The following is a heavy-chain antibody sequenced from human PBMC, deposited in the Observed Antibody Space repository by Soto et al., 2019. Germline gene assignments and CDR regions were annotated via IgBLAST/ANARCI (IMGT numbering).Heavy chain of an antibody. CDR1: GGSISSGGFY. V-gene: IGHV4-31*03. Sequence: SETLSLTCTVPGGSISSGGFYWSWIRQHPGKGLDWIGYIFNSGSTHYNPSLKSRVTMSVDTSKNQFSLRLNSVTAADTAVYYCARTGTTSAGRFAYWGQGTLVTVSS. J-gene: IGHJ4*02. D-gene: IGHD1-7*01. CDR2: IFNSGST. CDR3: ARTGTTSAGRFAY.